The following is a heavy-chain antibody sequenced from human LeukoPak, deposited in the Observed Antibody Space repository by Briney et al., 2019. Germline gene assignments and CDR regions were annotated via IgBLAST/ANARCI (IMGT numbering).Heavy chain of an antibody. CDR2: ISYDDGTNK. Sequence: GRSLRLSCAASGSTFSTYPMHWVRQAPGKGLEWVAVISYDDGTNKYYADSVKGRFTISRDNSKNTLYLQMNSLRAEDTAVYYCARLNLGYGYFLEATKHDYWGQGTLVTVSS. J-gene: IGHJ4*02. CDR3: ARLNLGYGYFLEATKHDY. D-gene: IGHD5-18*01. V-gene: IGHV3-30-3*01. CDR1: GSTFSTYP.